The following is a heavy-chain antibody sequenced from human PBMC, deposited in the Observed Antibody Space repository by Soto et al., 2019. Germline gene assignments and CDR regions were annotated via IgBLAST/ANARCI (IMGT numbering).Heavy chain of an antibody. V-gene: IGHV4-34*01. CDR1: GGSFSTYY. J-gene: IGHJ3*02. Sequence: SETLSLTCVVSGGSFSTYYYNWIRLSPGKGLEWIGEINHSGNNNYSPSLKSRVTMSLDTSKNQFSLKLTSVTAADTAVYYCARGGSNDWQVAFDIWGQGTMVTVSS. D-gene: IGHD3-9*01. CDR3: ARGGSNDWQVAFDI. CDR2: INHSGNN.